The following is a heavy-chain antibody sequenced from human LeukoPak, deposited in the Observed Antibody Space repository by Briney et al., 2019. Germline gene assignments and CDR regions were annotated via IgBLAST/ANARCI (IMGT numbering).Heavy chain of an antibody. V-gene: IGHV4-34*01. CDR3: ARGIKPAVAGYNWFDP. CDR1: GGSFSGYY. J-gene: IGHJ5*02. D-gene: IGHD6-19*01. CDR2: INHSGST. Sequence: PSETLSLTCAVYGGSFSGYYWSWIRQPPGKGLEWIGEINHSGSTNYNPSLKSRVTISVDTSKNQFPLKLSSVTAADTAVYYCARGIKPAVAGYNWFDPWGQGTLVTVSS.